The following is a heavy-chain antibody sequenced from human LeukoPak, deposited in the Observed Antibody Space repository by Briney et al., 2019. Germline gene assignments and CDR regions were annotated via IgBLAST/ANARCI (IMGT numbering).Heavy chain of an antibody. CDR1: GYTFTGYY. J-gene: IGHJ4*02. Sequence: GASVRVSCKASGYTFTGYYLHWIRQDPGQGLEWMAWIAPNTGDTHYAQKFQGRVTVTRDTSMSTAFMELSRLEVEDTAVYYCARPTEDYWGQGTLVTVSS. CDR3: ARPTEDY. V-gene: IGHV1-2*02. CDR2: IAPNTGDT.